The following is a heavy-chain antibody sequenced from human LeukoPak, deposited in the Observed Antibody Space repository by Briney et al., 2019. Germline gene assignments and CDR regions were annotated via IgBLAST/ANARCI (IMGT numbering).Heavy chain of an antibody. V-gene: IGHV1-69*13. J-gene: IGHJ6*02. CDR1: GGTFSSYA. CDR3: ARDGESLDYYYYYGMDV. CDR2: IIPIFGTA. D-gene: IGHD2-21*01. Sequence: ASVKVSCKASGGTFSSYAISWVRQAPGQGLEWMGGIIPIFGTANYAQKFQGRVTITADESTSTAYMELRSLRSDDTAVYYCARDGESLDYYYYYGMDVWGQGTTVTVSS.